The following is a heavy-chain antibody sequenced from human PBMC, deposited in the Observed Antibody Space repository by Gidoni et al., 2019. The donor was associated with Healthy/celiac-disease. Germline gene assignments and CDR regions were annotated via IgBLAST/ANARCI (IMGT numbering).Heavy chain of an antibody. CDR3: ARERLGATIFDY. D-gene: IGHD1-26*01. CDR2: ISYDGSNK. J-gene: IGHJ4*02. CDR1: GFTFSSYA. V-gene: IGHV3-30-3*01. Sequence: QVQLVESGVCVVQPGRSLRLYCSASGFTFSSYAMHWVRQAPGKGLEWVAVISYDGSNKYYADSVKGRFTISRDNSKNTLYLQMNSLRAEDTAVYYCARERLGATIFDYWGQGTLVTVSS.